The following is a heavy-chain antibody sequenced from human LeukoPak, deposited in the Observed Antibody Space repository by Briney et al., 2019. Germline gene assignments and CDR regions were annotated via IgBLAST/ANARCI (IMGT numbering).Heavy chain of an antibody. CDR2: IIPIFGTA. D-gene: IGHD3-10*01. Sequence: SVKVSCKASGGTFSSYAISWVRQAPGQGLGWMGRIIPIFGTANYAQKFQGRVTITTDESTSTAYMELSSLRSEDTAVYYCARGRYYGSGGNYMDVWGKGTTVTVSS. J-gene: IGHJ6*03. CDR1: GGTFSSYA. V-gene: IGHV1-69*05. CDR3: ARGRYYGSGGNYMDV.